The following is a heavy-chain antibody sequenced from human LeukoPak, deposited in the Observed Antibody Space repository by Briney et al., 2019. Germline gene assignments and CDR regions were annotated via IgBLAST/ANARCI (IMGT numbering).Heavy chain of an antibody. V-gene: IGHV3-53*01. CDR3: AREGGSYNFDY. J-gene: IGHJ4*02. Sequence: SGGSLRLSCAASGFTVSSNYMSWVRQAPGKGLEWVSVIYSGGSTYYADSVKGRFTISRDNSKKTLYLQMNSLRVEDTAVYYCAREGGSYNFDYWGQGTLVTVSS. CDR2: IYSGGST. CDR1: GFTVSSNY. D-gene: IGHD1-26*01.